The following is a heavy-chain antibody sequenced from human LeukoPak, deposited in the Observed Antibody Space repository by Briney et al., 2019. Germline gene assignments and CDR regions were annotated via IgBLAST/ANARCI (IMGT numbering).Heavy chain of an antibody. V-gene: IGHV4-31*03. CDR3: ARDYQYIYAKWFDY. J-gene: IGHJ4*02. CDR2: IYYSGST. D-gene: IGHD5-18*01. CDR1: GGSISSGGYY. Sequence: SETLSLTCTVSGGSISSGGYYWSWIRQHPGKGLEWIGYIYYSGSTYYNPSLKSRVTISVDTSKNQFSLKLSSVTAADTAVYYCARDYQYIYAKWFDYWGQGTLVTVSS.